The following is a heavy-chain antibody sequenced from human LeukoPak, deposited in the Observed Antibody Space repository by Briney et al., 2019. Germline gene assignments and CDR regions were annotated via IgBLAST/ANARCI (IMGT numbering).Heavy chain of an antibody. J-gene: IGHJ3*02. CDR2: ISPDGSST. CDR1: GFSFSSSW. V-gene: IGHV3-74*01. Sequence: GGSLRLSCAASGFSFSSSWMLWVRQTPGKGLVWLSRISPDGSSTSYADSVKGRFTVSRDIARNTLSLQMNGLRAEDSAVYYCARLQGITPQPMTEGFDIWGQGTMVTVSS. CDR3: ARLQGITPQPMTEGFDI. D-gene: IGHD3-16*01.